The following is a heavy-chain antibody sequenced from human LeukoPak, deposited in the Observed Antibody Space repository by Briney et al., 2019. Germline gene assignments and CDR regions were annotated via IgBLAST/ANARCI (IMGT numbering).Heavy chain of an antibody. Sequence: GGSLGLSCAASGNYWMHWVRQAPGKGLVWVSHINSDGSWTSYADSVKGRFAISKDNAKNTVYLQMNSLRAEDTAVYYCVSFYETYWGRGTLVTVSS. V-gene: IGHV3-74*01. D-gene: IGHD2/OR15-2a*01. CDR1: GNYW. J-gene: IGHJ4*02. CDR2: INSDGSWT. CDR3: VSFYETY.